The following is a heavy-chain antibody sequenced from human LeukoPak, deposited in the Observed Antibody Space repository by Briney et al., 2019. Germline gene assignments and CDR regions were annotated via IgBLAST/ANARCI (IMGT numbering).Heavy chain of an antibody. V-gene: IGHV4-34*01. CDR3: ATAGYDFWSGYSTYYYMDV. CDR1: GGSFSGYY. CDR2: INHSGST. D-gene: IGHD3-3*01. J-gene: IGHJ6*03. Sequence: SETLSLTCAVYGGSFSGYYWSWIRQPPGKGLEWIGKINHSGSTNYNPPLKSRVTISVDTSKNQFSLKLSSVTAADTAVYYCATAGYDFWSGYSTYYYMDVWGKGTTVTVSS.